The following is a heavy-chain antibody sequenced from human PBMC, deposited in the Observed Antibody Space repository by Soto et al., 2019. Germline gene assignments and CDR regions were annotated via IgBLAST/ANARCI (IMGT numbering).Heavy chain of an antibody. D-gene: IGHD3-10*01. CDR2: IRPSDGSS. Sequence: QVNLEQSGAELKRPGASVKVSCKASGDSFSHNYYLHWVRQAPGPRPEWLGIIRPSDGSSGYPRTFKGSVSMTRDTSASTVYMELMSLRSEDTAVYFCAREARETYYFDYRGQGTLVTVSS. CDR1: GDSFSHNYY. CDR3: AREARETYYFDY. J-gene: IGHJ4*02. V-gene: IGHV1-46*02.